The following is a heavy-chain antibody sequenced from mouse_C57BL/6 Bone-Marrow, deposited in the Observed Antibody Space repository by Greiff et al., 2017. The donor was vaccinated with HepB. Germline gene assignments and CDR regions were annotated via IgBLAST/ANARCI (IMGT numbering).Heavy chain of an antibody. J-gene: IGHJ1*03. V-gene: IGHV1-69*01. CDR2: IDPSDSYT. CDR3: ARIYRGYFDV. CDR1: GYTFTSYW. Sequence: QVQLQQSGAELVMPGASVKLSCKASGYTFTSYWMHWVKQRPGQGLEWIGEIDPSDSYTNYNQKFKGKSTLTVDKSSSTAYMQLSSLTSEDSAVYYCARIYRGYFDVWGTGTTVTVSS. D-gene: IGHD2-3*01.